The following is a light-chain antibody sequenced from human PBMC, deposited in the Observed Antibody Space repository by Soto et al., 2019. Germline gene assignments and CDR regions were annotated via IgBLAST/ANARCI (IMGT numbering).Light chain of an antibody. CDR3: QQRNVWPPIT. J-gene: IGKJ5*01. V-gene: IGKV3-11*01. CDR2: DST. Sequence: VLTQSPATLSLSPGERATLSCRASQSIHTSLAWYQQKPGQPPRLVVYDSTLRANGVPDRFGGSRSGTEFNLTINNLEPEDFAVYYCQQRNVWPPITFGQGTRLEI. CDR1: QSIHTS.